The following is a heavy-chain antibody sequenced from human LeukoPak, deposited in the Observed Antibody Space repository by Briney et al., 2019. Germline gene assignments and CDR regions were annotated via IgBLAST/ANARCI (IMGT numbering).Heavy chain of an antibody. CDR3: AKHRDIYGSGTYYDF. V-gene: IGHV3-23*01. Sequence: GGSLRLSCAASGFTFSSYAMSWVRQARGKGVEWASGITGSGGATYDSDCVKGRFTISRHNSKNTLYLQMNSLRAEDTAVYYCAKHRDIYGSGTYYDFWGQGTLVTVSS. D-gene: IGHD3-10*01. CDR2: ITGSGGAT. J-gene: IGHJ4*02. CDR1: GFTFSSYA.